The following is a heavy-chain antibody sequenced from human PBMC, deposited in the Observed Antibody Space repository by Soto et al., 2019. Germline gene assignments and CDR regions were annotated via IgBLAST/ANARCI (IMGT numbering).Heavy chain of an antibody. Sequence: ASVKVSCKASGGTFSSYAISWVRQAPGQGLEWMGGIIPIFGTANYAQKFQGRVTITADESTSTAYMELSSLRSEDTAVYYCARDKEFNAARHPYNWFDPWGQGTLVTVSS. D-gene: IGHD6-6*01. J-gene: IGHJ5*02. CDR2: IIPIFGTA. CDR3: ARDKEFNAARHPYNWFDP. V-gene: IGHV1-69*13. CDR1: GGTFSSYA.